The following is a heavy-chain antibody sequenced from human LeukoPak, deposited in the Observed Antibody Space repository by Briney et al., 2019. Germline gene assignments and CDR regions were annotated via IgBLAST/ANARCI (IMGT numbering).Heavy chain of an antibody. J-gene: IGHJ3*02. Sequence: GGSLRLSCAASGFTFSSYSMNWVRQAPGKGLEWVSSISSSSSYIYYADSVKGRFTISRDNAKNSLYLQRNSLRAEDTAVYHCARGDTVTTLAFDIWGQGTMVTVSS. CDR1: GFTFSSYS. CDR3: ARGDTVTTLAFDI. D-gene: IGHD4-11*01. CDR2: ISSSSSYI. V-gene: IGHV3-21*01.